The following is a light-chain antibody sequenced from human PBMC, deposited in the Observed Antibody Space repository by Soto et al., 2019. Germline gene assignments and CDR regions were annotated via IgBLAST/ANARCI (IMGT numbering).Light chain of an antibody. CDR3: QQYHNWPIT. CDR1: QSISDT. CDR2: GAS. Sequence: IVVTQSAATLSVSPGGRVTLSCRASQSISDTIAWYQQKPGQAPRLLIYGASARATGFPARFSGSGSGTDFTLTISRLEPEDFAVYYCQQYHNWPITFGQGTRLEN. J-gene: IGKJ5*01. V-gene: IGKV3-15*01.